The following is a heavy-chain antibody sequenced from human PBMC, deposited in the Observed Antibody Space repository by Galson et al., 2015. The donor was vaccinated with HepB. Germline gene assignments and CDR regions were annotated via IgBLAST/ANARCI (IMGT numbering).Heavy chain of an antibody. CDR1: GGSFSGYY. D-gene: IGHD3-22*01. J-gene: IGHJ3*02. CDR3: ARDGVYYDSSGYYLPLHDAFDI. Sequence: ETLSLTCAVYGGSFSGYYWSWIRQPPGKGLEWIGYIYYSGSTNYNPSLESRVTISVDTSKNQFSLKLSSVTAADTAVYYCARDGVYYDSSGYYLPLHDAFDIWGQGTMVTVSS. V-gene: IGHV4-59*01. CDR2: IYYSGST.